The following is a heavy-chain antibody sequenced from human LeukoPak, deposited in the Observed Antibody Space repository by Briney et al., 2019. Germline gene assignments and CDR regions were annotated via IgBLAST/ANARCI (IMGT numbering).Heavy chain of an antibody. V-gene: IGHV5-51*01. D-gene: IGHD3-22*01. Sequence: GESLKISCKGSGYSFTSYWIGWVRQMPGKGLDWMGLIYPGDSDTRNSPSFQGQVTISADKSISTAYLQWSSLKASDTARYYCARLGSYDSSGYFDYWGQGTLVTVSS. CDR1: GYSFTSYW. J-gene: IGHJ4*02. CDR3: ARLGSYDSSGYFDY. CDR2: IYPGDSDT.